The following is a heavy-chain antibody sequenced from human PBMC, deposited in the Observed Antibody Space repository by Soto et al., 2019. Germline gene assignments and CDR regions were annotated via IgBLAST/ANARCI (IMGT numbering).Heavy chain of an antibody. CDR2: IYYDGST. CDR3: AGEGYLSSGPVAHYYSGMDV. CDR1: GGSIRSYY. Sequence: SETLSLTCTVSGGSIRSYYWSWIRQPPGKGLEWIGYIYYDGSTNYNPSLESRVTISVDTSKNQFSLKLTSVTAADTAVYYCAGEGYLSSGPVAHYYSGMDVWGQGTTVTVSS. D-gene: IGHD5-12*01. V-gene: IGHV4-59*01. J-gene: IGHJ6*02.